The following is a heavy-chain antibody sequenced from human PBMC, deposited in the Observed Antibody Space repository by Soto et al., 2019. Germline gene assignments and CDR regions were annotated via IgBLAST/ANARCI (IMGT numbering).Heavy chain of an antibody. D-gene: IGHD6-19*01. CDR2: IIPIFGTA. Sequence: QVQLVQSGAEVKKPGSSVKVSCKASGGTFSSYAISWVRQAPGQGLEWMGGIIPIFGTANYAQKFQGRVTITADESTSTAYRELSSLRSEDTAVYYCARDSRAVAGTHWFDPWGQGTLVTVSS. J-gene: IGHJ5*02. CDR1: GGTFSSYA. V-gene: IGHV1-69*12. CDR3: ARDSRAVAGTHWFDP.